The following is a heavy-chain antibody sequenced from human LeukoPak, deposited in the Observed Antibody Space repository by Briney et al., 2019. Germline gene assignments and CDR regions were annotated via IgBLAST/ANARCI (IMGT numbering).Heavy chain of an antibody. J-gene: IGHJ6*03. V-gene: IGHV1-69*05. CDR1: GGTFSSYA. Sequence: SVKVSCKASGGTFSSYAISWVRQAPGQGLEWMGGIIPIFGTANYALKFQGRVTITTDESTSTAYMELSSLRSEDTAVYYCASKGVGGSYASYYYYMDVWGKGTTVTVSS. CDR3: ASKGVGGSYASYYYYMDV. D-gene: IGHD1-26*01. CDR2: IIPIFGTA.